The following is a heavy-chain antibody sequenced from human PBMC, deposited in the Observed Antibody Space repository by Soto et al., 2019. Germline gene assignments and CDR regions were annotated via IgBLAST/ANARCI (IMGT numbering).Heavy chain of an antibody. D-gene: IGHD3-10*01. CDR2: IYYSGST. CDR1: GGSISSYY. Sequence: SETLSLTCTVSGGSISSYYWSWIRQPPGKGLEWIGYIYYSGSTNYNPSLKSRVTISVDTSKNQFSLKLSSVTAADTAVYYCARLRFNNWFDPWGQGTLVTVSS. CDR3: ARLRFNNWFDP. V-gene: IGHV4-59*08. J-gene: IGHJ5*02.